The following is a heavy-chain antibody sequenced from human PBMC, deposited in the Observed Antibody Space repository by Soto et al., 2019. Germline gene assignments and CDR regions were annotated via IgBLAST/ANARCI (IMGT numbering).Heavy chain of an antibody. Sequence: QVQLQQSGAEVKKPGASVKVTCKASGHTFTTHFTHWVRQAPGQGLEWMGVINPTGVSTTYAQNFRGRVTMTKDTSTGTVYMELNDLRSEDTAVYYCAREVAPDLLLGHCSGGSCYIVHWGQGTLVTVSS. CDR2: INPTGVST. V-gene: IGHV1-46*01. D-gene: IGHD2-15*01. J-gene: IGHJ4*02. CDR1: GHTFTTHF. CDR3: AREVAPDLLLGHCSGGSCYIVH.